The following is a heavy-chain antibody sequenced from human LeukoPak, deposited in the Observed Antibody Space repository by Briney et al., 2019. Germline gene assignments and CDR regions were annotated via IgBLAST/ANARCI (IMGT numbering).Heavy chain of an antibody. D-gene: IGHD5-18*01. CDR3: ASHPTYSYGYFAPYAQIDY. Sequence: ASVKVSCKASGYTFTGYYMHCVRLAPGQGLKWMGCINPTSGGTNYAQKFQGRVTMTRDTSISTAYMELSRLRSDDTAVYYCASHPTYSYGYFAPYAQIDYWGQGTLVTVSS. CDR1: GYTFTGYY. J-gene: IGHJ4*02. CDR2: INPTSGGT. V-gene: IGHV1-2*02.